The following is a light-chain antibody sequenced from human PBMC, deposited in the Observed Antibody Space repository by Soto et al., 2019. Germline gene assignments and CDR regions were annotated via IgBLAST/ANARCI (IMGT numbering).Light chain of an antibody. J-gene: IGKJ1*01. Sequence: VVMTQSPLSLPVTLGQPASISCRSSQSLVYGDGNTYLNWFHQRPGQSPRRLIYKVSNRDSGVPDRFSGSGSGTDFTLKISRVEAEDVGIYYCMQGTHWPPTFGQGTKVDIK. V-gene: IGKV2-30*01. CDR1: QSLVYGDGNTY. CDR2: KVS. CDR3: MQGTHWPPT.